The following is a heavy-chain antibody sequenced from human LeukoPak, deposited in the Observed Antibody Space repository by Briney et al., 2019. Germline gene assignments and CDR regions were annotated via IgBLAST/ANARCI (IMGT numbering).Heavy chain of an antibody. V-gene: IGHV3-21*01. D-gene: IGHD6-19*01. CDR2: ISGGSSFT. J-gene: IGHJ4*02. CDR1: GFSFSSFS. CDR3: ARDLGYSSGPNY. Sequence: NAGGSLRLSCAASGFSFSSFSMNWVRQAPGKGLEWVSYISGGSSFTYYVDSVKGRSTISRDNAKNSLYLQMNSLRAEDTAVYYCARDLGYSSGPNYWGQGTRVTVSS.